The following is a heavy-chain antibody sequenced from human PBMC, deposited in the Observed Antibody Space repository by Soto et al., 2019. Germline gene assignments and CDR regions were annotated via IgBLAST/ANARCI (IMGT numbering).Heavy chain of an antibody. CDR1: GFTFSNYP. V-gene: IGHV3-30-3*01. J-gene: IGHJ4*02. CDR2: ISYHGSNK. Sequence: QVQLVESGGGVVQPGRSLRLSCAASGFTFSNYPMNWVRQAPGKGLEWVAVISYHGSNKYYADSLKGRFTISRDNSKNTLYLQMNSLRAEDTAVYYCARERSLNSATVAAAGPHFDYWGQGTLVTVSS. D-gene: IGHD6-13*01. CDR3: ARERSLNSATVAAAGPHFDY.